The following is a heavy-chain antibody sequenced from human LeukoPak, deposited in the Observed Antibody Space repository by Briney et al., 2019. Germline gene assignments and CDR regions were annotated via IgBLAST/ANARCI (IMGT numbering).Heavy chain of an antibody. V-gene: IGHV3-30*04. CDR3: ARDRNVIGADFDS. J-gene: IGHJ5*01. CDR2: VSFDGTNN. CDR1: GFIFENFA. D-gene: IGHD2/OR15-2a*01. Sequence: GRSLRLSCVASGFIFENFAIHWVRQAPGKGLEWVSSVSFDGTNNFYADSVNGRLTVSRDNSKNTVYLNMNSLRPDDTAVYFYARDRNVIGADFDSWGQGTLVTVSS.